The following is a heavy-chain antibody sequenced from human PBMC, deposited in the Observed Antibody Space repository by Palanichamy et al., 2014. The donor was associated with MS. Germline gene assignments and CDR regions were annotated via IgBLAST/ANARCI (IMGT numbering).Heavy chain of an antibody. CDR3: ARHLTSIAARPYWYFDL. D-gene: IGHD6-6*01. J-gene: IGHJ2*01. CDR2: IYYSGST. Sequence: QLQLQESGPGLVKPSETLSLTCTVSGGSFSSSSYYWGWIRQPPGKGLEWIGSIYYSGSTYYNPSLKSRVTISVDTSKNQLSLKLSYVTAADTAVYYCARHLTSIAARPYWYFDLWGRGTLVTVSS. V-gene: IGHV4-39*01. CDR1: GGSFSSSSYY.